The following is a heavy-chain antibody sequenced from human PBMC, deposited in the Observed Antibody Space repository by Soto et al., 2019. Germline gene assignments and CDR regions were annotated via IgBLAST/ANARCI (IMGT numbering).Heavy chain of an antibody. D-gene: IGHD6-19*01. V-gene: IGHV1-69*13. CDR1: GGTFSSYA. Sequence: VASVKVSCKASGGTFSSYAISWVRQAPGQGLEWMGGIIPIFGTANYAQKFQGRVTITADESTSTAYMELSSLRSEDTAVYYCAREPGVAVHYFGYWGQGTLVTVSS. J-gene: IGHJ4*02. CDR3: AREPGVAVHYFGY. CDR2: IIPIFGTA.